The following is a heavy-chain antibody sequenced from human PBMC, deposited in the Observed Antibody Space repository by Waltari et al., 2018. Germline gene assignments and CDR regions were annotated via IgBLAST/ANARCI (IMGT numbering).Heavy chain of an antibody. CDR2: IYYSGST. D-gene: IGHD3-10*01. V-gene: IGHV4-59*08. Sequence: GKGLGWIGYIYYSGSTNYNPSLKSRVTISVDTSKNQFSLKLSSVTAADTAVYYCARAEGDYYGSGSYYRPNAFDIWGQGTMVTVSS. J-gene: IGHJ3*02. CDR3: ARAEGDYYGSGSYYRPNAFDI.